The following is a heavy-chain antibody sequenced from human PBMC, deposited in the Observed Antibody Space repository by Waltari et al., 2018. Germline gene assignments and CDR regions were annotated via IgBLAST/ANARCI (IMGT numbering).Heavy chain of an antibody. J-gene: IGHJ3*02. CDR1: GFTFSSYA. Sequence: EVQLLESGGGLVQPGGSLRLSCAASGFTFSSYAMSWVRQAPGEGLEWVSASRGSGGSTYSADSVKGRFTISRDNSKNTLYLQMNSLRAEDTAVYYCAKDLEGIGAFDIWGQGTMVTVSS. CDR3: AKDLEGIGAFDI. V-gene: IGHV3-23*01. CDR2: SRGSGGST. D-gene: IGHD2-21*01.